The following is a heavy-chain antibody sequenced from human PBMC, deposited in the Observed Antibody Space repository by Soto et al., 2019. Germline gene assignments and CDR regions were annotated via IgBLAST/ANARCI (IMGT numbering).Heavy chain of an antibody. J-gene: IGHJ6*03. Sequence: ASVKVSCKASGCTFTSYGISWVRQAPGQGLEWMGWISAYNGNTNYAQKLQGRVTMTTDTSTSTAYMELRSLRSDDTAVYYCARSHHVDYYYYYMDVWGKGTTVTVSS. D-gene: IGHD2-15*01. CDR3: ARSHHVDYYYYYMDV. CDR2: ISAYNGNT. V-gene: IGHV1-18*01. CDR1: GCTFTSYG.